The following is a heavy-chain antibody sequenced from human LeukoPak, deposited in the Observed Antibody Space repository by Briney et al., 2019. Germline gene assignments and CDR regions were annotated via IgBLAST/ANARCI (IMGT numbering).Heavy chain of an antibody. Sequence: GGSLRLSCAASGFTFSSYSMNWVRQAPGKGLDWVSHISSSSSTIDYADSVKGRFTISRDNAKNSLYLQMNSLRAEDTAVYYCARDQMVAGFFDYWGQGTLVTVSS. CDR2: ISSSSSTI. D-gene: IGHD6-19*01. V-gene: IGHV3-48*04. CDR3: ARDQMVAGFFDY. J-gene: IGHJ4*02. CDR1: GFTFSSYS.